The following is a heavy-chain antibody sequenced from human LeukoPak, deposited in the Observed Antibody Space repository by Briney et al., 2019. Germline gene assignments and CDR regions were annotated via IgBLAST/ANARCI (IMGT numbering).Heavy chain of an antibody. J-gene: IGHJ3*02. CDR2: IYHSGST. CDR3: ARAGMGDIVVVVAATLGFGAFDI. D-gene: IGHD2-15*01. Sequence: PSETLSLTCAVSGYSISSGYYWGWIRQPPGQGLEWIGSIYHSGSTYYNPSLKSRVTISVDTSKNQFSLKLSSVTAADTAVYYCARAGMGDIVVVVAATLGFGAFDIWGQGTMVTVSS. CDR1: GYSISSGYY. V-gene: IGHV4-38-2*01.